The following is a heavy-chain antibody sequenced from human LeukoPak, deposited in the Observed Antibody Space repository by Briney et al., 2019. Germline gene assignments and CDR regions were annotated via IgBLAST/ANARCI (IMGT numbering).Heavy chain of an antibody. J-gene: IGHJ4*02. V-gene: IGHV1-2*02. D-gene: IGHD1-14*01. CDR2: IDPNTGQT. CDR1: GYTFTAYC. Sequence: ASVKVSCKASGYTFTAYCIHWVRQAPGQGLEWMGWIDPNTGQTDSAQKFQGRVTVTRDTSINTAYMEVSRLRSDDTAVYYCARGQLTDDLDYWGQGTLVTVSS. CDR3: ARGQLTDDLDY.